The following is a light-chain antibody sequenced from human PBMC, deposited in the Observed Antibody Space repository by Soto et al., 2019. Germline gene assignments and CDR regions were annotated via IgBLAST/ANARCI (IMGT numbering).Light chain of an antibody. CDR3: QQYNNYPRT. CDR1: ESIRTW. Sequence: TQSPATLSASVGDRVTITCRASESIRTWLAWYQHKPGKAPKFLIYDASTLESGVPSRFSGSGSGTEFTLTISSLQPDDFATYYCQQYNNYPRTFGQGTKVDI. J-gene: IGKJ1*01. CDR2: DAS. V-gene: IGKV1-5*01.